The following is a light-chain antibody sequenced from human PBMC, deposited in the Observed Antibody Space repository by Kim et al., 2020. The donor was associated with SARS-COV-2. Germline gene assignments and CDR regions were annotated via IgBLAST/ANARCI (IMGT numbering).Light chain of an antibody. V-gene: IGLV2-11*01. CDR1: SSDVGGYNY. Sequence: GQSVTISCTGTSSDVGGYNYVYWYQQHPGKAPNLMIYDVSKRPSGVPDRFSGSKSGNTASLTISGLQAEDEADYYCCSYAGSYTWVFGGGTQLTVL. J-gene: IGLJ3*02. CDR3: CSYAGSYTWV. CDR2: DVS.